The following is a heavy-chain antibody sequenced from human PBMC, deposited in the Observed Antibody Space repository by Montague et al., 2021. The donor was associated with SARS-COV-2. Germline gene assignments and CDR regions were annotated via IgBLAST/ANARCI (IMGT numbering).Heavy chain of an antibody. J-gene: IGHJ3*01. CDR2: IKTDGNDR. CDR3: ARDLDVRQDSGAYYDAFDV. CDR1: GFQFSRYW. V-gene: IGHV3-7*01. Sequence: SLRLSCAASGFQFSRYWMTLVRQAPGKGLEWVAHIKTDGNDRSXXXSXXXRFXVSRDNAKNSLYLQLNGLRAEATAVYYCARDLDVRQDSGAYYDAFDVWGQGTMVTVSS. D-gene: IGHD3-10*01.